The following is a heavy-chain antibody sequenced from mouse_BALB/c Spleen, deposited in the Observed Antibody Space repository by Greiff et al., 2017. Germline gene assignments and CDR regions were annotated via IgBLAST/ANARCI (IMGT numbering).Heavy chain of an antibody. CDR1: GYTFTSYY. J-gene: IGHJ4*01. V-gene: IGHV1S56*01. Sequence: QVQLKESGPELVKPGASVRISCKASGYTFTSYYIHWVKQRPGQGLEWIGWIYPGNVNTKYNEKFKGKATLTADKSSSTAYMQLSSLTSEDSAVYFCARASPGAMDYWGQGTSVTVSS. CDR2: IYPGNVNT. CDR3: ARASPGAMDY.